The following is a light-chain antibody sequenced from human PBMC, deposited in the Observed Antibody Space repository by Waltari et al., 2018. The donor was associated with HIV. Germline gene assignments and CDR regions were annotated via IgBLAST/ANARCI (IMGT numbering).Light chain of an antibody. CDR1: QSLSSTY. CDR3: QQYGSSSWT. V-gene: IGKV3-20*01. CDR2: GAS. Sequence: EIVLTPSPGTLSLSPGESATLSCRASQSLSSTYLAWYQHKPGQSPRLLIYGASTRATGIPGRFSGSGSGTDFTLTISRLEPEDFAVYYCQQYGSSSWTFGQGTKVEI. J-gene: IGKJ1*01.